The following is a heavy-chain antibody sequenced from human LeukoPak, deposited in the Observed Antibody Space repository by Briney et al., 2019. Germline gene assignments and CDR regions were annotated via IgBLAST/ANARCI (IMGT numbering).Heavy chain of an antibody. V-gene: IGHV3-30*14. Sequence: GGSLRLSCAASGFAFSNFAMHWVRQAPGKGLEWVAVVSYEGTIKYCSDSAKGRFTISRDNSNSLISLQMNNLTTEDTAVYYCAREKFDSWGQGTLVIVSP. CDR2: VSYEGTIK. J-gene: IGHJ5*01. CDR1: GFAFSNFA. CDR3: AREKFDS.